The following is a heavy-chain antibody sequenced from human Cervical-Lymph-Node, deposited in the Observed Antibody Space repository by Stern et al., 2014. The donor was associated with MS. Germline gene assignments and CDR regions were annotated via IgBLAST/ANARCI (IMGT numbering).Heavy chain of an antibody. J-gene: IGHJ6*02. V-gene: IGHV3-30-3*01. CDR2: ISYDGSTK. D-gene: IGHD2-15*01. CDR1: GFTFSSYA. CDR3: ARGLGDIVVVVAATNYYYGMDV. Sequence: VHLVESGGGVVQPGRSLRLSCAASGFTFSSYAMHWVRQAPGKGLEWVAVISYDGSTKYYADSVKGRFTISRDNSKNTLYLQMNSLRAEDTAVYYCARGLGDIVVVVAATNYYYGMDVWGQGTTVTVSS.